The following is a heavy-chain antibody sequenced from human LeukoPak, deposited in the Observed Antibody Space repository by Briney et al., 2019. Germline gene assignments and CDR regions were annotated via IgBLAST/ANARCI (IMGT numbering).Heavy chain of an antibody. J-gene: IGHJ4*02. Sequence: GGSLRLSCAASGFTFSSYWMSWVRQAPGKGLEWVANIKQDGSEKYYVDSVKGRFTISRDNAKNSLYLQVNSLRAEDTAVYYCAKEALVDYGGDAYYFDYWGQGTLVTVSS. V-gene: IGHV3-7*01. CDR3: AKEALVDYGGDAYYFDY. CDR1: GFTFSSYW. CDR2: IKQDGSEK. D-gene: IGHD4-17*01.